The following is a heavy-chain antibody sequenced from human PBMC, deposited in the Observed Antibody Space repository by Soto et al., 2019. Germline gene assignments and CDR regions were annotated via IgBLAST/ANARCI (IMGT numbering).Heavy chain of an antibody. CDR3: EKADDILTGPFDY. Sequence: SLSLSFAASGFTFDDYAMHGVRQAPGKGLEWVSGISWNSGSIGYADSVKGRFTISRDNAKNSLYLQMNSLRAEDTALYYCEKADDILTGPFDYWGQGTLVTVSS. V-gene: IGHV3-9*01. J-gene: IGHJ4*02. D-gene: IGHD3-9*01. CDR2: ISWNSGSI. CDR1: GFTFDDYA.